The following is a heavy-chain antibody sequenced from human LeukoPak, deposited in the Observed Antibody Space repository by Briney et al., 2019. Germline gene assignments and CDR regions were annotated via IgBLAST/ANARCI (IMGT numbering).Heavy chain of an antibody. CDR2: ISWNSGSI. J-gene: IGHJ6*02. D-gene: IGHD6-13*01. V-gene: IGHV3-9*01. Sequence: HPGGSLRLSCAGSGFIFNNYAMHWVRQPPGKGLEWVSGISWNSGSIDYADSVKGRFTISRDNAKNSLYLQMNSLRVEDTAFYYCAKVPTQQLVDYYYYYGMDVWGQGTTVTVSS. CDR1: GFIFNNYA. CDR3: AKVPTQQLVDYYYYYGMDV.